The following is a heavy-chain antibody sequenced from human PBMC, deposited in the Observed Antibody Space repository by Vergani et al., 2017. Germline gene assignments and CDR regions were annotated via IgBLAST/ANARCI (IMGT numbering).Heavy chain of an antibody. CDR3: GAWFGEGFDP. D-gene: IGHD3-10*01. V-gene: IGHV4-39*01. CDR1: GGSISSGGYY. CDR2: IYYSGST. J-gene: IGHJ5*02. Sequence: QVQLQESGPGLVKPSQTLSLTCTVSGGSISSGGYYWGWIRQPPGKGLEWIGSIYYSGSTYYNPSLKSRVTISVDTSKNQFSLKLSSVTAADTAVYYLGAWFGEGFDPWGQGTLVTVSS.